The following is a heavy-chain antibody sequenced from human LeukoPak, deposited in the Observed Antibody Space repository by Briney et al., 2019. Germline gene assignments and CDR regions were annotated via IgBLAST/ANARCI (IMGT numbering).Heavy chain of an antibody. CDR3: AKVGTALGRGPMDY. Sequence: QTGGSLRLSCAASGLTFSNAWMNWVRQAPGKGLMYISRNNGDGSTTNYADVVKGRFTISRDNSKNTLYLQMNSLRAEDTAVYYCAKVGTALGRGPMDYWGQGTLVTVSS. J-gene: IGHJ4*02. V-gene: IGHV3-74*01. CDR1: GLTFSNAW. D-gene: IGHD1-1*01. CDR2: NNGDGSTT.